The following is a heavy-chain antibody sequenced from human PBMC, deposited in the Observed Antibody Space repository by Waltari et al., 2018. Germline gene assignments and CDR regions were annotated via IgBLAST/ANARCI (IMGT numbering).Heavy chain of an antibody. Sequence: EVQLLESGGGLVQPGGSLRLSCAASGFTFSSYAMSWVRQAPGKGLGWGSAIRGSGGSTDYADSGKGRFTISRDNSKNTLYLQMNSLRAEDTAVYYCAIHPYSSSWYDEGYWGQGTLVTVSS. V-gene: IGHV3-23*01. CDR3: AIHPYSSSWYDEGY. CDR2: IRGSGGST. D-gene: IGHD6-13*01. J-gene: IGHJ4*02. CDR1: GFTFSSYA.